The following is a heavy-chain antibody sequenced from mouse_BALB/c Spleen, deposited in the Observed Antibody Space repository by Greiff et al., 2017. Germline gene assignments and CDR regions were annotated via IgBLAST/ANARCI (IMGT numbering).Heavy chain of an antibody. V-gene: IGHV1-63*02. Sequence: VQLQQSGAELVRPGTSVKISCKASGYTFTNYWLGWVKQRPGHGLEWIGDIYPGGGYTNYNEKFKGKATLTADTSSSTAYMQLSSLTSEDSAVYCCGYGNYYAMDYWGQGTSVTVSS. CDR2: IYPGGGYT. CDR1: GYTFTNYW. J-gene: IGHJ4*01. CDR3: GYGNYYAMDY. D-gene: IGHD2-1*01.